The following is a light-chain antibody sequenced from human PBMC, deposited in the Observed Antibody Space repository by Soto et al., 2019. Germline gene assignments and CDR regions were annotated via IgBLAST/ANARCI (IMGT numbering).Light chain of an antibody. Sequence: QSVLPQPRSVSGSPGQSVTISCTGASSDDGGYNYVSWYQQHPGKAPKLMIYDVSKRPSGVPDRFSGSKSGNTASLTISGLQAEDEADYYCCSYAGSYSYVIGTGTKVTVL. CDR1: SSDDGGYNY. CDR2: DVS. V-gene: IGLV2-11*01. CDR3: CSYAGSYSYV. J-gene: IGLJ1*01.